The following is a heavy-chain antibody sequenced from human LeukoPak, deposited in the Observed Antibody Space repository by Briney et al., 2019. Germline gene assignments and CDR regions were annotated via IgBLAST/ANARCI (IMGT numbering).Heavy chain of an antibody. CDR1: GFTFSSYG. J-gene: IGHJ4*02. D-gene: IGHD2-8*01. V-gene: IGHV3-23*01. Sequence: GGSLRLSCAASGFTFSSYGMSWVRQAPGKGLEWVSAIGGRDGSTYYADSVKGRFTISRDNSKNTLYLQMNSLRAEDTAVYYCAKEYCSNSVCHSLDYWGQGTLVTVSS. CDR3: AKEYCSNSVCHSLDY. CDR2: IGGRDGST.